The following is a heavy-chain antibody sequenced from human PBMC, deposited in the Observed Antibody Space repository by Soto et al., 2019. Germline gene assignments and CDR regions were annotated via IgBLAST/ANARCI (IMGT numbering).Heavy chain of an antibody. V-gene: IGHV3-9*01. CDR2: ISWNSGNI. J-gene: IGHJ5*02. D-gene: IGHD6-6*01. CDR1: GFSFDGYA. CDR3: VKAPTYSSSQGGFDP. Sequence: EVQLVESGGGLVQPGRSLRLSCAASGFSFDGYAMNWVRQPPGKGLEWVSGISWNSGNIDYADAVKGRLTISRDNAKNSLYLQMNSLRAEDTALYYCVKAPTYSSSQGGFDPWGQGTKVTVSS.